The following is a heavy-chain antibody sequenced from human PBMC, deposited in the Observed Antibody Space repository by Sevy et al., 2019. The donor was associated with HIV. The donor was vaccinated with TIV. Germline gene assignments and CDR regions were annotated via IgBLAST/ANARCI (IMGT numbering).Heavy chain of an antibody. J-gene: IGHJ4*02. Sequence: GGSLRLSCAVSGFTFTNAWMGWVRQAPGKGLEWVGRIRSNTDGGTTDYAAPLKGRFTISRHDSKITLYLQMNILKSADTAVYYCSTDREYGDYKGGFDYWGQRTLVTDSS. CDR3: STDREYGDYKGGFDY. D-gene: IGHD4-17*01. CDR2: IRSNTDGGTT. CDR1: GFTFTNAW. V-gene: IGHV3-15*01.